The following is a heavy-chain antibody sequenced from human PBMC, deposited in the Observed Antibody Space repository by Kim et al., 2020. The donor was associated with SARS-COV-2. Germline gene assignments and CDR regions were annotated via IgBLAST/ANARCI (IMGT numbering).Heavy chain of an antibody. D-gene: IGHD3-22*01. CDR2: IYYSGST. CDR1: GGSISSGGYY. J-gene: IGHJ4*02. V-gene: IGHV4-31*03. CDR3: ARFHSSGYYGDY. Sequence: SETLSLTCTVSGGSISSGGYYWSGIRQHPGKGLEWIGYIYYSGSTYYNPSLKSRVTISVDTSKNQFSLKLSSVTAADTAVYYCARFHSSGYYGDYWGQGTLVTVSS.